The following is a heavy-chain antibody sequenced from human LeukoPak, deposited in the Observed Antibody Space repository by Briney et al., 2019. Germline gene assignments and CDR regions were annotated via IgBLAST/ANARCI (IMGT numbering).Heavy chain of an antibody. J-gene: IGHJ6*02. CDR2: ISSNGGST. CDR3: ARAMHYGSGSYSPYYYYYGMDV. D-gene: IGHD3-10*01. Sequence: GGSLRLSCTASGFTFISYAMHWVRQAPGKGLEYVSAISSNGGSTYYANSVKGRFTISRDNSKNTLYLQMGSLRAEDMAVYYCARAMHYGSGSYSPYYYYYGMDVWGQGTTVTVSS. CDR1: GFTFISYA. V-gene: IGHV3-64*01.